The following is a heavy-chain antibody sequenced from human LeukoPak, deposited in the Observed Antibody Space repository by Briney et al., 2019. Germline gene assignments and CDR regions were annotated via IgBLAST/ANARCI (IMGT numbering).Heavy chain of an antibody. D-gene: IGHD3-9*01. CDR2: ISYDGSNK. CDR1: GFTFSSYG. CDR3: ARELLHYDILTGYPGADY. V-gene: IGHV3-30*03. Sequence: GGSLRLSCAASGFTFSSYGMHWVRQAPGKGLEWVAVISYDGSNKYYADSVKGRFTISRDNAKNSLYLQMNSLRAEDTAVYYCARELLHYDILTGYPGADYWGQGTLVTVSS. J-gene: IGHJ4*02.